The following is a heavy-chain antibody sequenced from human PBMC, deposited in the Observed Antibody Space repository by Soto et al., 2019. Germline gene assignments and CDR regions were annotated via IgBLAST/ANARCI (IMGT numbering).Heavy chain of an antibody. D-gene: IGHD1-26*01. CDR1: GYTFTGYY. V-gene: IGHV1-2*02. CDR3: ARDRLLRLAVGATERFWFDP. J-gene: IGHJ5*02. Sequence: QVQLVQSGAEVKKPGASVKVSCKASGYTFTGYYMHWVRQAPGQGLEWMGWINPNSRGTNYAQKFQGRVTMTRDTSISTAYMELRRLRSDDTAVYYCARDRLLRLAVGATERFWFDPWGQGTLVTVSS. CDR2: INPNSRGT.